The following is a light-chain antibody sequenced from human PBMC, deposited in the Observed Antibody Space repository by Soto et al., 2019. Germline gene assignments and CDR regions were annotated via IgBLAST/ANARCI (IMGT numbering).Light chain of an antibody. CDR1: SSNIGSNT. CDR2: SNN. J-gene: IGLJ2*01. CDR3: AALDDSLNGLV. V-gene: IGLV1-44*01. Sequence: QSVLTQPPSASGTPGQRVTISCSGSSSNIGSNTVNWYQQLPGTAPKLLIYSNNQRPSGVPDRFSGSKSGTSASLAISGLQSEDEADYYCAALDDSLNGLVFGGVIKRTVL.